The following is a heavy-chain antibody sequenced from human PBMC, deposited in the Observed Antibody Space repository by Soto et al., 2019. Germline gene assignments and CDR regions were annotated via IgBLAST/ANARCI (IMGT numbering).Heavy chain of an antibody. V-gene: IGHV3-30-3*01. J-gene: IGHJ4*02. Sequence: GGSLRLSCAASGFTFSSYAMHWVRQAPGKGLEWVAVISYDGSNKYYADSVKGRFTISRDNSKNTLYLQMNSLRAEDTAVYYCARDSLSKEADTAMVTLGYWGQGTLVTVSS. CDR1: GFTFSSYA. CDR2: ISYDGSNK. CDR3: ARDSLSKEADTAMVTLGY. D-gene: IGHD5-18*01.